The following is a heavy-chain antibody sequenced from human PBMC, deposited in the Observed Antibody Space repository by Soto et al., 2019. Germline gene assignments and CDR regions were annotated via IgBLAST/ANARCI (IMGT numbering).Heavy chain of an antibody. Sequence: SETLSLTCAVSGGSISSGGYYWSWIRQHPGKGLEWIGYIYYSGSTYYNPSPKSRVTISVDTSKNQFSLKLSSVTAADTAVYYCARDPNYYDSSGPRPRARYYGMDVWGQGTTVTVSS. D-gene: IGHD3-22*01. CDR2: IYYSGST. CDR3: ARDPNYYDSSGPRPRARYYGMDV. V-gene: IGHV4-31*11. J-gene: IGHJ6*02. CDR1: GGSISSGGYY.